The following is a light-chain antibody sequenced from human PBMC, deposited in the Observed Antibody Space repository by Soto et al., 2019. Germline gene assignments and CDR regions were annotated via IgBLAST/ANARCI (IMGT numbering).Light chain of an antibody. CDR3: QQYGTPLFT. J-gene: IGKJ3*01. Sequence: IVLTQSPGTLSLSPGERATLSCGASQSVTNNFLAWYQQKPGQAPRLLIYGASSRATGDPDRFSGRGSGTDFTLTISRLEPGDFAVYYCQQYGTPLFTFGPGTKVDIK. CDR1: QSVTNNF. V-gene: IGKV3-20*01. CDR2: GAS.